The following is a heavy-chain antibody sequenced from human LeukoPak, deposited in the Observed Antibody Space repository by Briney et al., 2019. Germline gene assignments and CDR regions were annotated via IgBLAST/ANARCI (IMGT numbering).Heavy chain of an antibody. CDR2: IYYSGST. CDR1: GGSISSGGYY. Sequence: SETLSLTCTVSGGSISSGGYYWSWLRQHPGQGLEWNWYIYYSGSTYYNPSLKSRVTISVDTSKNQFSLKRSSVTAADTAVYYCARGEGEYDFWSGYYNWFDPWGQGTLVTVSS. J-gene: IGHJ5*02. V-gene: IGHV4-31*03. CDR3: ARGEGEYDFWSGYYNWFDP. D-gene: IGHD3-3*01.